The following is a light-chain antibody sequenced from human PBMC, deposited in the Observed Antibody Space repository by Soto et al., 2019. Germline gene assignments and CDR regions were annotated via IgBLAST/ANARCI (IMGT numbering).Light chain of an antibody. Sequence: DIVMTQSPDSLTVSLGERATINCKSSRSVLYSSNNRNYLAWYQQKPGQSPKLLIYWASTRESGVPDRFSGSGSGTDFTLAINSLQAEDVAVYYCQQSFSSPLTFGQGTKVEIK. V-gene: IGKV4-1*01. CDR3: QQSFSSPLT. J-gene: IGKJ1*01. CDR1: RSVLYSSNNRNY. CDR2: WAS.